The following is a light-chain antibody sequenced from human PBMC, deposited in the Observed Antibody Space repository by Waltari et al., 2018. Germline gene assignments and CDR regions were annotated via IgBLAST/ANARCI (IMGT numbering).Light chain of an antibody. Sequence: EVVFTQSPVTLSLSLGERATLSCRASQSVGSDYLAWYQQKPGQAPRLLLYGASSRATGIPDRFSGSGSGTDFTLTISRLEPEDFAVYYCQQYGISPRTFGQGTKVEI. CDR3: QQYGISPRT. CDR1: QSVGSDY. V-gene: IGKV3-20*01. CDR2: GAS. J-gene: IGKJ1*01.